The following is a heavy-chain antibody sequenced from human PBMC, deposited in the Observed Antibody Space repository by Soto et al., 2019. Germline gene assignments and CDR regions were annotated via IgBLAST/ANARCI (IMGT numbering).Heavy chain of an antibody. Sequence: QLQLQESGSRLVKPSQTLSLTCAVSGGSISSGGNSWSWIRQPPGKGLEWIGYIYHNGNTYYNPSRKSRVTISVDRSKNQFSLKLSSVTAADTAVYYCARGLRYYGDSRYDYWGQGTLVTVSS. CDR2: IYHNGNT. CDR1: GGSISSGGNS. D-gene: IGHD4-17*01. CDR3: ARGLRYYGDSRYDY. V-gene: IGHV4-30-2*01. J-gene: IGHJ4*02.